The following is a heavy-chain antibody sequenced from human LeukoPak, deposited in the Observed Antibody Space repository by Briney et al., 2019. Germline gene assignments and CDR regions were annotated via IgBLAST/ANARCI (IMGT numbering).Heavy chain of an antibody. D-gene: IGHD2-2*01. V-gene: IGHV1-2*02. CDR3: ARAGQYQLLAYYYYYMDV. CDR2: INPNSGGT. J-gene: IGHJ6*03. Sequence: ASVKVSCKASGYTFTSYAMHWVRQAPGQRLEWMGWINPNSGGTNYAQKFQGRVTMTRDTSISTAYMELSRLRSDDTAVYYCARAGQYQLLAYYYYYMDVWGKGTTVTVSS. CDR1: GYTFTSYA.